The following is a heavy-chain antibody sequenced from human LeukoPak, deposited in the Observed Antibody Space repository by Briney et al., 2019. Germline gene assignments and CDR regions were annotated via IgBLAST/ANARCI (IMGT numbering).Heavy chain of an antibody. CDR1: GGSISSSSYF. CDR2: IYYSGST. V-gene: IGHV4-39*07. J-gene: IGHJ3*02. CDR3: ARGPADAFDI. Sequence: SETLSLTCTVSGGSISSSSYFWAWIRQPPGKGLEWIGNIYYSGSTYYNPSLKSRVTISVDTSKNQFSLKLSSVTAADTAVYYCARGPADAFDIWGQGTMVTVSS.